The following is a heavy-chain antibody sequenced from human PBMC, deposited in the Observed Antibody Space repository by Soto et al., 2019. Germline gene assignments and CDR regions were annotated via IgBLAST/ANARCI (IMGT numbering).Heavy chain of an antibody. Sequence: QVQLVQSGAEVKKPGSSVKVSCKASGGTFSSYTISWVRQAPGQGLEWMGRIIPILGIANYAQKFQGRVTITADKSTSTAYMELSSMRSEDTAVYYCARDGDSGSYSLYWYFDLWGRGTLVTVSS. CDR3: ARDGDSGSYSLYWYFDL. CDR2: IIPILGIA. CDR1: GGTFSSYT. J-gene: IGHJ2*01. D-gene: IGHD1-26*01. V-gene: IGHV1-69*08.